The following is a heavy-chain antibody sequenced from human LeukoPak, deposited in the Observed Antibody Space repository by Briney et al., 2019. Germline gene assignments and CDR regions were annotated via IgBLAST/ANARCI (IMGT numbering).Heavy chain of an antibody. V-gene: IGHV1-46*01. Sequence: VASVKVSCKASGYTFTSYYMHWVRQAPGQGLEWMGIINPSGGSTSYAQKFQGRVTMTRDTSTSTVYMELSSLRSEDTAVYYCASSPVTPWLQFPFDYWGQGTLVTVSS. CDR3: ASSPVTPWLQFPFDY. CDR1: GYTFTSYY. D-gene: IGHD5-24*01. J-gene: IGHJ4*02. CDR2: INPSGGST.